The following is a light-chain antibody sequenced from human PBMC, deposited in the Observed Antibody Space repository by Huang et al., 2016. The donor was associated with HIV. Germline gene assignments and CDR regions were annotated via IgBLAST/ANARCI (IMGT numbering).Light chain of an antibody. V-gene: IGKV3-11*01. Sequence: EIVLTQSPATLFLSPGERATLSCRASQSVSSSLAWYQQKPGQAPRILIYDASNRGNGIPARFSGSGSGTDFTLTIRSREPEDFAVYYCQQRSNWPLTFGGGTKVDIK. CDR1: QSVSSS. J-gene: IGKJ4*01. CDR3: QQRSNWPLT. CDR2: DAS.